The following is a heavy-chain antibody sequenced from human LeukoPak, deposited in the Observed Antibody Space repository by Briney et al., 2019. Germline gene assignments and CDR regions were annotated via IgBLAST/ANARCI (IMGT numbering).Heavy chain of an antibody. D-gene: IGHD1-1*01. CDR2: INRNSDGT. CDR3: ARAQGWERPLDF. CDR1: GYTFTDYY. Sequence: GASVKVSCKASGYTFTDYYIYWVRQAPGQGLEWMGWINRNSDGTQYAQKFQGRVTMTRDTSSSTAYMELSRLTYDDTAVYYCARAQGWERPLDFWGQGTLVTVSS. V-gene: IGHV1-2*02. J-gene: IGHJ4*02.